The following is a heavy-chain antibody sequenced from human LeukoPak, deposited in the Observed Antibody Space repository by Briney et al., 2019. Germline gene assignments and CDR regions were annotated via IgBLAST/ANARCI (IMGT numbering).Heavy chain of an antibody. Sequence: ASVKVSCKASGYTFTSYGISWVRQAPGQGLEWMGWISAYNGNTNYAQKLQGRVTMTTDTSTSTAYMELRSLRSDDTAVYYCATSSYYDFWSGYHNWFDPWGQGTLVTVSS. CDR1: GYTFTSYG. D-gene: IGHD3-3*01. CDR2: ISAYNGNT. V-gene: IGHV1-18*01. CDR3: ATSSYYDFWSGYHNWFDP. J-gene: IGHJ5*02.